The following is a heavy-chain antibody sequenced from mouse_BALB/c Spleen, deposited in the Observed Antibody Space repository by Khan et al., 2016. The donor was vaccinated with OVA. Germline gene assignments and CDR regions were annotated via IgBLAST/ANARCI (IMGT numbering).Heavy chain of an antibody. V-gene: IGHV1-26*01. D-gene: IGHD2-12*01. CDR1: GYSFTVYY. Sequence: EVELVESGPDLVKPGASVKISCKASGYSFTVYYMTRVKQSHGKSPEWIGRVNPNNGDTNYNQNFKGKAILTVDKSSNTAYMELRSLTSEDSAVFYCARGYEFFPYWGQGTLVTVSA. CDR3: ARGYEFFPY. CDR2: VNPNNGDT. J-gene: IGHJ3*01.